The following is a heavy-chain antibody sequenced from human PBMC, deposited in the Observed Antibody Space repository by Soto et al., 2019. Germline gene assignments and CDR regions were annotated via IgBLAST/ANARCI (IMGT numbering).Heavy chain of an antibody. J-gene: IGHJ6*03. CDR2: INHSGST. CDR3: ARQWTARPSYYYYYMDV. V-gene: IGHV4-34*01. CDR1: GGSFSGYH. Sequence: PSETLSLTCAVYGGSFSGYHWSWIRQPPGKGLEWIGEINHSGSTNYNPSLKSRVTISVDTSKNQFSLKLSSVTAADTAVYYCARQWTARPSYYYYYMDVWGKGTTVT. D-gene: IGHD6-6*01.